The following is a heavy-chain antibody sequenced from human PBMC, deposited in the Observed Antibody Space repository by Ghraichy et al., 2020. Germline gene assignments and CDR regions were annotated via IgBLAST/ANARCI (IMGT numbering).Heavy chain of an antibody. D-gene: IGHD2-2*01. CDR1: GGSISSGGYY. CDR3: ARVQEDIVVVPAAIFGFDP. CDR2: IYYSGST. V-gene: IGHV4-31*03. J-gene: IGHJ5*02. Sequence: SETLSLTCTVSGGSISSGGYYWSWIRQHPGKGLEWIGYIYYSGSTYYNPSLKSRVTISVDTSKNQFSLKLSSVTAADTAVYYCARVQEDIVVVPAAIFGFDPWGQGTLVTVSS.